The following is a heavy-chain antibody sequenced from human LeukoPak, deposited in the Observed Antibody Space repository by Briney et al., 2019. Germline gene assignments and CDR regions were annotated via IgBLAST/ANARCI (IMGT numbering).Heavy chain of an antibody. CDR3: ARDSPAAESAFDI. CDR2: ISYDGGNK. J-gene: IGHJ3*02. CDR1: GFTFSNYA. V-gene: IGHV3-30-3*01. D-gene: IGHD6-13*01. Sequence: GGSLRLSCAASGFTFSNYAMHWVRQAPGKGLEWVAVISYDGGNKYYADSVKGRFTISRDNSKNTLFLQMNSLRGEDTAVYYCARDSPAAESAFDIWGQGTMVTVSS.